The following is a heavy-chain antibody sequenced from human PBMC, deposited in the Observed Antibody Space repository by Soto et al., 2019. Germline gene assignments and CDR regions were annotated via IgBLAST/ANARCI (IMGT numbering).Heavy chain of an antibody. CDR3: AKDRTTVTRYYYYGMDV. V-gene: IGHV3-23*01. CDR2: ISGSGGST. CDR1: GFTFSSYA. J-gene: IGHJ6*02. Sequence: PGRSLRLSCAASGFTFSSYAMSWVRQAPGKGLEWVSAISGSGGSTYYADSVKGRFTTSRDNSKNTLYLQMNSLRAEATAVYYCAKDRTTVTRYYYYGMDVWGQGTTVTVSS. D-gene: IGHD4-17*01.